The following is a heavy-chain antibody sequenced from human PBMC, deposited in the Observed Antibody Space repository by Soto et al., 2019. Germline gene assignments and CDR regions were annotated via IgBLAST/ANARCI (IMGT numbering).Heavy chain of an antibody. CDR3: ARGLECRGYCLDKPTWFGP. CDR2: IIPIFGTP. Sequence: SVKVSCKASGGTFSTYTSSWVRQAPGQGLEWMGRIIPIFGTPYYAQKFQGRVTITADKSTSTVYMELSSLGSDDTAVYFCARGLECRGYCLDKPTWFGPWGQGTLVTVSS. V-gene: IGHV1-69*06. D-gene: IGHD2-15*01. J-gene: IGHJ5*02. CDR1: GGTFSTYT.